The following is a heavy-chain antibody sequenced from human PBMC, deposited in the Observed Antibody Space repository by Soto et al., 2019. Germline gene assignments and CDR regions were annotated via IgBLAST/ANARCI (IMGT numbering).Heavy chain of an antibody. V-gene: IGHV3-30*18. CDR3: GKGGLWFGELIDC. J-gene: IGHJ4*02. CDR2: ISYDGSNK. Sequence: GGSLRLSCAASGFTFSSYGMHWVRQAPGKGLEWVAVISYDGSNKYYADSVKGRFTISRDNSKNTLYLQMNSLRAEDTAVYYCGKGGLWFGELIDCWGQETLVTVSS. CDR1: GFTFSSYG. D-gene: IGHD3-10*01.